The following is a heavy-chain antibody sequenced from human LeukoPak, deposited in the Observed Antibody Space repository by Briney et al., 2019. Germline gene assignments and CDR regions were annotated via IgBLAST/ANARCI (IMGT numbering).Heavy chain of an antibody. D-gene: IGHD3-10*01. V-gene: IGHV3-7*03. J-gene: IGHJ4*02. CDR3: ANLYYYGSGSSRPLGY. CDR2: IKQDGSEK. CDR1: GFTFSSYW. Sequence: GGSLRLSCAASGFTFSSYWMSWVRQAPGKGLEWVANIKQDGSEKYYADSVKGRFTISRDNAKNSLYLQMNSLRAEDTALYYCANLYYYGSGSSRPLGYWGQGTLVTVSS.